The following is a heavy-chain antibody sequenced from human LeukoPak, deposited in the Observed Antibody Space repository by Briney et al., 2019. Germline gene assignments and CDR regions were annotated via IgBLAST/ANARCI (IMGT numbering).Heavy chain of an antibody. CDR1: GYTFTGYY. CDR3: VRIGIYGDYVPDAFDI. J-gene: IGHJ3*02. Sequence: GASVKVSCKASGYTFTGYYMHWVRQAPGQGLEWMGWINPNSGGTNYAQKFQGRVTMTRDTSISTAYMELSRLRSDDTAVYYCVRIGIYGDYVPDAFDIWGQGTMVTVSS. D-gene: IGHD4-17*01. CDR2: INPNSGGT. V-gene: IGHV1-2*02.